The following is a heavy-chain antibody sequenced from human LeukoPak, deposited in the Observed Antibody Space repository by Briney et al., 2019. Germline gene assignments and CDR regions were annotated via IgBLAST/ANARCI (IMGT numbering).Heavy chain of an antibody. D-gene: IGHD6-19*01. V-gene: IGHV3-48*01. CDR2: ISSSSSTI. J-gene: IGHJ4*02. CDR3: ARDYGIAVAGTYY. CDR1: GFTFSSYS. Sequence: GGSLRLSCAASGFTFSSYSMNWVRQAPGKGLEWVSYISSSSSTIYYADSVKGRFTISRDNAKNSLYLQMNSLRAEDTAVYYCARDYGIAVAGTYYWGQGTLVTVSS.